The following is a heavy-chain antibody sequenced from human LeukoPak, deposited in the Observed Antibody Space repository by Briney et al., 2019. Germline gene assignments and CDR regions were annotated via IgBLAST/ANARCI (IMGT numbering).Heavy chain of an antibody. D-gene: IGHD2/OR15-2a*01. V-gene: IGHV4-39*07. CDR2: IYYSGST. J-gene: IGHJ5*02. CDR3: ARGPKNPDWFDP. Sequence: KPSETLSLTCTVSGGSISSSSYYWGWIRQPPGKGLEWIGSIYYSGSTYYNPSLKSRVTISVDTSKNQFSLKLSSVTAADTAVYYCARGPKNPDWFDPWGQGTLVTVSS. CDR1: GGSISSSSYY.